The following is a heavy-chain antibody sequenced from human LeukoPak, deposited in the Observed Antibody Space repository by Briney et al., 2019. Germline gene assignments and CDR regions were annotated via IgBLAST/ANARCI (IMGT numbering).Heavy chain of an antibody. Sequence: GASVKVSCKASGYTFTGYYLHWVRQAPGQGLEWMGWIHPNSGGTNYAQKFQGRVTMARDTSISTAYMELSSLRSDDTAVYFCARLASVPGWGQGTLVTVSS. J-gene: IGHJ1*01. V-gene: IGHV1-2*02. D-gene: IGHD6-19*01. CDR1: GYTFTGYY. CDR2: IHPNSGGT. CDR3: ARLASVPG.